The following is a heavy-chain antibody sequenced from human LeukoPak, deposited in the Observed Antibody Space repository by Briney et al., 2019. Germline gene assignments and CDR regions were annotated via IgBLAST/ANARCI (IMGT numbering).Heavy chain of an antibody. V-gene: IGHV1-8*01. D-gene: IGHD5-18*01. CDR2: MKPSSGDT. CDR1: GYTFSNYD. J-gene: IGHJ5*02. CDR3: ARGPPERSHGDR. Sequence: ASVKVSCKASGYTFSNYDINWVRQATGQGLEWMGWMKPSSGDTGYAQKFQGRVTMTRNTSITTAYLELSSLTSEDTAVYYCARGPPERSHGDRWGQGTLVTVSS.